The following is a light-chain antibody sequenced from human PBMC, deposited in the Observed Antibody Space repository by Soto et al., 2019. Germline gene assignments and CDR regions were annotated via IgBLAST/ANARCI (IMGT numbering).Light chain of an antibody. V-gene: IGKV1-5*03. CDR1: QSISGW. J-gene: IGKJ1*01. CDR3: QQYYRLCT. Sequence: DLPMNQCPSTLSASLGDSVTITCRASQSISGWLAWYQQKPGKAPKLLIYKASSLESGVPSRFSGSGSGTEFTLTISSLQPDEVANYACQQYYRLCTCGQGPKVEIK. CDR2: KAS.